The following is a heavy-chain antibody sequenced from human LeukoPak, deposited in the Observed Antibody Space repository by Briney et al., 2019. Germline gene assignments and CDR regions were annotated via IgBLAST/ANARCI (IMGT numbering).Heavy chain of an antibody. CDR2: IWYDGSNK. Sequence: GRSLRLSCAASGFTFSSYGMHWVRQAPGKGLEWVAVIWYDGSNKYYADSVKGRFTISRDNSKNTLYLQMNSLRAEDTAVYYCARDLYYYDSSGYGCWGQGTLVTVSS. J-gene: IGHJ4*02. V-gene: IGHV3-33*01. D-gene: IGHD3-22*01. CDR3: ARDLYYYDSSGYGC. CDR1: GFTFSSYG.